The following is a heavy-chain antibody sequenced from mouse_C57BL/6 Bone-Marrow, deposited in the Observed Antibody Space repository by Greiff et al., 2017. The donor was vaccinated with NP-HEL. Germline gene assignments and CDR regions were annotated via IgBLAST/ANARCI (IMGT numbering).Heavy chain of an antibody. V-gene: IGHV1-61*01. CDR1: GYTFTSYW. Sequence: QVQLQQPGAELVRPGSSVKLSCKASGYTFTSYWMDWVKQRPGQGLEWIGNIYPSDSETHYNQKFKDKATLTVDKSSSTAYMQLSSLTSEDSAVYYCAREGYYYGSSVFDYWGQGTTLTVSS. D-gene: IGHD1-1*01. CDR3: AREGYYYGSSVFDY. J-gene: IGHJ2*01. CDR2: IYPSDSET.